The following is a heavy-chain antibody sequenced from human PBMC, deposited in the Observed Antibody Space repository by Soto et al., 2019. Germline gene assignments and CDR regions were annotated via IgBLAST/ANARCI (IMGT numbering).Heavy chain of an antibody. D-gene: IGHD2-15*01. J-gene: IGHJ4*02. CDR1: GFSLSTSGVG. Sequence: QITLKESGPTLVKPTQTLTLTCTFSGFSLSTSGVGVGWIRQPPGKALEWLARIYWDDDKRYSPSLKSRLTTHKDTSNNQVVLAPTHMAPVDTAADYLAPLCCCGGCCYPGCWGRGTLVTVSS. CDR3: APLCCCGGCCYPGC. CDR2: IYWDDDK. V-gene: IGHV2-5*02.